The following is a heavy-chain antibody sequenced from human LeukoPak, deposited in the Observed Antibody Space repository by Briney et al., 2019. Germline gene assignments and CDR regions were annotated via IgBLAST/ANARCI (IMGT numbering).Heavy chain of an antibody. CDR3: ARRRYYDSTGYLD. D-gene: IGHD3-22*01. CDR1: GGSISSSSYY. Sequence: PSETLSLTCTVSGGSISSSSYYWDWIRQPPGKGREWMGSIYYSGRTYYNMSLKSRVTISIDTSKNQFSLNLNSVTAADTAVYYCARRRYYDSTGYLDWGQGTLVTVSS. V-gene: IGHV4-39*01. J-gene: IGHJ1*01. CDR2: IYYSGRT.